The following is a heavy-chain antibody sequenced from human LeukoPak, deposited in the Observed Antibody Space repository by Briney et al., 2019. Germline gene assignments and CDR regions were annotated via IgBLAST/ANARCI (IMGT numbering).Heavy chain of an antibody. CDR2: ISSSGSTI. J-gene: IGHJ4*02. Sequence: HPGGSLRLSCAASGFTFSSYEMNWVRQAPGKGLEWVSYISSSGSTIYYADSEKGRFTISRDNAKNSLYLQMNSLRAEDTAVYYCARAVRYDYVWGSYLDYWGQGTLVTVSS. V-gene: IGHV3-48*03. CDR1: GFTFSSYE. D-gene: IGHD3-16*02. CDR3: ARAVRYDYVWGSYLDY.